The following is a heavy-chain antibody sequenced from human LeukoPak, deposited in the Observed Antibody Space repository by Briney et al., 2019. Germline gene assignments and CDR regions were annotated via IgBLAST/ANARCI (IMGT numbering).Heavy chain of an antibody. CDR1: GYTFTGYY. J-gene: IGHJ4*02. CDR2: INPNSGNT. CDR3: ARGMWQGQLVDY. V-gene: IGHV1-8*02. Sequence: GASVKVSCKASGYTFTGYYMHWVRQAPGQGLEWMGWINPNSGNTGYAQKFQGRVTMTRNTSISTAYMELSSLRSEDTAVYYCARGMWQGQLVDYWGQGTLVTVSS. D-gene: IGHD6-6*01.